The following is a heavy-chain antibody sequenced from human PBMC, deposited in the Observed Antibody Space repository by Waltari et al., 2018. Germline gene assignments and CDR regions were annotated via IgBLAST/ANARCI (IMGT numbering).Heavy chain of an antibody. CDR1: GYSISSGYY. V-gene: IGHV4-38-2*01. CDR3: ASPDPTFSIGAHSGSYYAFDI. CDR2: IYHSGST. J-gene: IGHJ3*02. D-gene: IGHD1-26*01. Sequence: QVQLQESGPGLVKPSETLSLTCAVSGYSISSGYYWGWIRQPPGKGLAWIGSIYHSGSTYYNPSLKIRVTISVDTSKTQFSLKLSSVTAADTAVYYCASPDPTFSIGAHSGSYYAFDIWGQGTMVTVSS.